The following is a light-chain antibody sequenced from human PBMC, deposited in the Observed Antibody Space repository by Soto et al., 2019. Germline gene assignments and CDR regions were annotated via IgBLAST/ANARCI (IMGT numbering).Light chain of an antibody. CDR2: KVS. CDR1: QSLVHSDGIAY. Sequence: DVVMPQSPLSLPVTLGQPASISCRSNQSLVHSDGIAYFSWFQQRPGRSPRRLIYKVSNRDSGVPARFSGSGSGTDFALKISRVEAEDVGVYYCMQGTHWPITFGHGTRLEIK. J-gene: IGKJ5*01. CDR3: MQGTHWPIT. V-gene: IGKV2-30*02.